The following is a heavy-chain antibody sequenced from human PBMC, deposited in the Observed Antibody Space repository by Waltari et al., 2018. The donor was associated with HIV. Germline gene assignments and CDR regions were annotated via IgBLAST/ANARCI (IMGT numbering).Heavy chain of an antibody. CDR3: ARGWHYYDTSGYYSYFDY. Sequence: QVQLVQSGAEVKKPRASVKVSCKASGYTFTSYGIGWVRQAPGQGLEWMGWISAHTGNTKYEQKFQGGVTLTTDTSTSTAYMELRSLRSDDTAVYYCARGWHYYDTSGYYSYFDYWGQGTLVTVSS. CDR2: ISAHTGNT. D-gene: IGHD3-22*01. CDR1: GYTFTSYG. V-gene: IGHV1-18*01. J-gene: IGHJ4*02.